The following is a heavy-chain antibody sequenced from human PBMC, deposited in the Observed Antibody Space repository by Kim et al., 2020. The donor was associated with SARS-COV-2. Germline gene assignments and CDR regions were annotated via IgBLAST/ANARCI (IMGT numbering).Heavy chain of an antibody. CDR2: VAHTGGT. D-gene: IGHD2-2*01. V-gene: IGHV4-34*01. CDR3: ARGGFVLIPGAMTALFDS. Sequence: SETLSLTCSVHGESFSGYSWSWIRQTPGTGLQWIGEVAHTGGTRYNPSLQSRVTISVDTSKKEFSLNLNSVTAADTAVYYCARGGFVLIPGAMTALFDS. CDR1: GESFSGYS. J-gene: IGHJ4*01.